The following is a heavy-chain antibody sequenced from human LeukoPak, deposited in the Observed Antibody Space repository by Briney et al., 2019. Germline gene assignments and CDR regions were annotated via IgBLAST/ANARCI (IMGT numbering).Heavy chain of an antibody. CDR2: IYTSGST. D-gene: IGHD5-12*01. Sequence: PSETLSLTCTVSGGSISSYYWDWIRQPAGKGLEWIGRIYTSGSTNYNPSLKSRVTMSVDTSKNQFSLKLSSVTAADTAVYYCARDLVATMGDYYFDYWGQGTLVTVSS. CDR3: ARDLVATMGDYYFDY. V-gene: IGHV4-4*07. CDR1: GGSISSYY. J-gene: IGHJ4*02.